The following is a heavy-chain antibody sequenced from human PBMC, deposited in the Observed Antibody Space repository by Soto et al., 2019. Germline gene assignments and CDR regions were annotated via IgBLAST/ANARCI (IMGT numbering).Heavy chain of an antibody. CDR2: IWYDGSNK. Sequence: RLSCTASGFSFSKYGMHWVRQAPGKGLEWVAIIWYDGSNKYYADSVKGRFTISRDNSKNTVYLQMNSLRAEDTAMYYCAAGEPHHFRGQGTLVTVSS. D-gene: IGHD3-10*01. CDR1: GFSFSKYG. V-gene: IGHV3-33*01. CDR3: AAGEPHHF. J-gene: IGHJ4*02.